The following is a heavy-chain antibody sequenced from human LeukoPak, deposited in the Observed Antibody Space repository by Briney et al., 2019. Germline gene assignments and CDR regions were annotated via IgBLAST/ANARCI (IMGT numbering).Heavy chain of an antibody. D-gene: IGHD6-6*01. Sequence: GGSLRLSCAASGFTVSSYEMNWVRQAPGKGLEWASYISSSGSTIYYADSVKGRFTISRDNSKNTLYLQMNSLRAEDTAVYYCAKNPRIAARPAYFDYWGQGTLVTVSS. CDR3: AKNPRIAARPAYFDY. CDR2: ISSSGSTI. J-gene: IGHJ4*02. V-gene: IGHV3-48*03. CDR1: GFTVSSYE.